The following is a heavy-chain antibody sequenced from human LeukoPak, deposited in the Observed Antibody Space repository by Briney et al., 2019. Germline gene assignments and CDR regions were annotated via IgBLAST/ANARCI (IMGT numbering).Heavy chain of an antibody. J-gene: IGHJ4*02. CDR3: ARGGVDTAMVDY. CDR2: IYYSGST. V-gene: IGHV4-39*07. D-gene: IGHD5-18*01. CDR1: GGSISSSSYY. Sequence: SETLSHICTVSGGSISSSSYYWGWIRQPPGKGLEWIGSIYYSGSTYYNPSLKSRVTISVDTSKTQSSLKLSSVTAADTAVYYCARGGVDTAMVDYWGQGTLVTVSS.